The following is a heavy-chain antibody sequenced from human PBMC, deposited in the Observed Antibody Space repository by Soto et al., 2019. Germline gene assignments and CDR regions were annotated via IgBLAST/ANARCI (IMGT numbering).Heavy chain of an antibody. D-gene: IGHD5-12*01. CDR3: ARGWIYGDYDKNPDY. Sequence: SVKVSCKASGYTFISYAMHWVRQAPGQRLEWMGWINAGNGNTKYSQKFQGRVTISRDTSASTAYMELSSLRSEDTAVYYCARGWIYGDYDKNPDYWGQGTLVTVSS. J-gene: IGHJ4*02. V-gene: IGHV1-3*01. CDR1: GYTFISYA. CDR2: INAGNGNT.